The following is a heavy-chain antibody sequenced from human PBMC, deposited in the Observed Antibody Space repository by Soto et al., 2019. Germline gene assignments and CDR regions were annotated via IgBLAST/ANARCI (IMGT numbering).Heavy chain of an antibody. CDR2: IYKSATT. CDR3: ARGRYCLTGRCFPNWFDS. J-gene: IGHJ5*01. D-gene: IGHD2-15*01. V-gene: IGHV4-30-4*01. Sequence: PSETLSLTCSVSGDSISTVDYFWAWIRQPPGQALEYIGYIYKSATTYYNPSFESRVAISLDTSKSQFSLNVTSVTAADTAVYFCARGRYCLTGRCFPNWFDSWGQVTRVTVSS. CDR1: GDSISTVDYF.